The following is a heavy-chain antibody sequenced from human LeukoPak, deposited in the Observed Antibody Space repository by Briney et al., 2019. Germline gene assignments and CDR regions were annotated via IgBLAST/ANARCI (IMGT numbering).Heavy chain of an antibody. J-gene: IGHJ6*02. Sequence: SETLSLTCTVSGGSISSYYWSWTRQPPGKGLEWIGYIYYSGSTNYNPSLKSRVTISVDTSKNQFSLKLSSVTAADTAVYYCARDLLQRSATGSLYYYYYGMDVWGQGTTVTVSS. CDR2: IYYSGST. V-gene: IGHV4-59*01. D-gene: IGHD5-24*01. CDR3: ARDLLQRSATGSLYYYYYGMDV. CDR1: GGSISSYY.